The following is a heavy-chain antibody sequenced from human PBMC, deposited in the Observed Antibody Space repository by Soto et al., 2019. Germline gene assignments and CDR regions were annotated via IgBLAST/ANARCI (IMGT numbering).Heavy chain of an antibody. D-gene: IGHD3-3*01. CDR1: GGSISSGGYY. CDR3: ARSQWGQVLEWLPDYYYYYGMDV. CDR2: IYYSGST. J-gene: IGHJ6*02. V-gene: IGHV4-31*03. Sequence: PSETLSLTCTVSGGSISSGGYYWSWIRQHPGKGLEWIGYIYYSGSTYYNPSLKSRVTISVDTSKNQFSLKLSSVTAADTAVYFCARSQWGQVLEWLPDYYYYYGMDVWGQGTTVTVSS.